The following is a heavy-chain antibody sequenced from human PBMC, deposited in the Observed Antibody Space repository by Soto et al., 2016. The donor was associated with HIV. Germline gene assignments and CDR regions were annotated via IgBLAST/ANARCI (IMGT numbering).Heavy chain of an antibody. V-gene: IGHV3-15*01. Sequence: EVQLVESGGGLVKPGGSLRLSCAASGFTFSNAWMSWVRQAPGKGLEWVGRIKSKTDGGTTDYAAPVKGRFTISRDDSKNTLYLQMNSLKTEDTAVYYCTTHHSSNYDILTGYYRSWGQGTLVTVSS. CDR3: TTHHSSNYDILTGYYRS. CDR2: IKSKTDGGTT. J-gene: IGHJ5*02. CDR1: GFTFSNAW. D-gene: IGHD3-9*01.